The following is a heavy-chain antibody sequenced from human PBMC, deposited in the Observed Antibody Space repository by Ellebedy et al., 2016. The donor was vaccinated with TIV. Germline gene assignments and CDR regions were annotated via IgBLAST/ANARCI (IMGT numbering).Heavy chain of an antibody. V-gene: IGHV3-53*01. J-gene: IGHJ4*02. CDR1: GFTVSNNY. CDR3: ARGVLSGY. Sequence: GESLKTSCAASGFTVSNNYISWVRPAPGKGLEWVSVIYSGGSPYSADSVKGRFTIPRDNSKNTVYLKMNSLRAEDTAVYYCARGVLSGYWGQGTLVTVSS. D-gene: IGHD2/OR15-2a*01. CDR2: IYSGGSP.